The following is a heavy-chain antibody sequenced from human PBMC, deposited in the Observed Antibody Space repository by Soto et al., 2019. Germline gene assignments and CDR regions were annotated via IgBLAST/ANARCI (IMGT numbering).Heavy chain of an antibody. CDR3: ARVRGSSGWYRYFDY. D-gene: IGHD6-19*01. CDR2: ISAYNGNT. Sequence: QVQLVQSGAEVKKPADSVKVSCKASGYTFTSYGISSVPQAPGQGLERRGWISAYNGNTNYAQKLQGRVTKTRETSKSTAYMELRSLRSDDTAVYYCARVRGSSGWYRYFDYWGQRSLVTASS. V-gene: IGHV1-18*01. CDR1: GYTFTSYG. J-gene: IGHJ4*02.